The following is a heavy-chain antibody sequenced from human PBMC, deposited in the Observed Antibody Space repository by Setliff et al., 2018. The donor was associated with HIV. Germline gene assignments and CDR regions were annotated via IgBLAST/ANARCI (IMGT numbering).Heavy chain of an antibody. CDR1: GFTFSNYW. Sequence: GGSLRLSCAASGFTFSNYWMHWVRQAPGKGLVWVSRINPDGSATSYADSVKGRFTISRDNSKNTLYLQMNSLRAEDTAVYYCARSSSWSGDNWFDPWGQGTLVTVSS. J-gene: IGHJ5*02. V-gene: IGHV3-74*01. D-gene: IGHD6-13*01. CDR2: INPDGSAT. CDR3: ARSSSWSGDNWFDP.